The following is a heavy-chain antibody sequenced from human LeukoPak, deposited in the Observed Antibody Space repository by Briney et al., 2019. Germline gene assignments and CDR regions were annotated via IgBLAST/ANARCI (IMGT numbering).Heavy chain of an antibody. J-gene: IGHJ3*02. CDR2: ISSSSSTI. V-gene: IGHV3-48*01. Sequence: GGSLRLSCAASGFTFSSYSMNWVRQVPGKGLEWVSYISSSSSTIYYADSVKGRFTISRDNAKNSLYLQMNSLRAEDTAVFYCARDSLTAFDIWGQGTMVTVSS. CDR1: GFTFSSYS. CDR3: ARDSLTAFDI.